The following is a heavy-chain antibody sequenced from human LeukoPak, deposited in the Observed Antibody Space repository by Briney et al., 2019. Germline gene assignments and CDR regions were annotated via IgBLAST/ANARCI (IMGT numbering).Heavy chain of an antibody. V-gene: IGHV3-48*01. CDR1: EFTFSSYS. D-gene: IGHD6-13*01. CDR3: AKAIYSSSRMDV. Sequence: GGSLRLSCVASEFTFSSYSMTWVRQAPGKGLEWVSYISSSSSTIDYADSVKGRFTISRDNSKNTLYLQMNSLRAEDTAVYYCAKAIYSSSRMDVWGQGTTVTVSS. CDR2: ISSSSSTI. J-gene: IGHJ6*02.